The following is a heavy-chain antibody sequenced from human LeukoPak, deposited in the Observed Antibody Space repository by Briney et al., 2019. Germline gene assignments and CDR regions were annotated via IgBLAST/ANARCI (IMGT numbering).Heavy chain of an antibody. CDR3: ASAYMVRGVFDY. V-gene: IGHV3-7*01. CDR1: GFTFNSYW. CDR2: IKQDGSDK. D-gene: IGHD3-10*01. J-gene: IGHJ4*02. Sequence: GGSLRLSCAASGFTFNSYWMTWVRQAPGKGLEWVADIKQDGSDKYYAGSVKGRFTISRDNAKNSLYLQMNSLRAEDTAVYYCASAYMVRGVFDYWGQGTLVTVSS.